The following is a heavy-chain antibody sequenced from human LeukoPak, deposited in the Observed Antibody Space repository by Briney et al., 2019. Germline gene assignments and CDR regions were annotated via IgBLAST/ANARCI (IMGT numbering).Heavy chain of an antibody. CDR3: ARNRAAGRSYYYYMDV. CDR2: INPNSGGT. V-gene: IGHV1-2*02. D-gene: IGHD6-13*01. CDR1: GYTFTGYY. Sequence: ASVKVSCKASGYTFTGYYMHWVRQAPGQGLEWMGWINPNSGGTNYAQKFQGRVTMTRDTSISTAYIELSRLRSDDTAVYYCARNRAAGRSYYYYMDVWGKGTTVTVSS. J-gene: IGHJ6*03.